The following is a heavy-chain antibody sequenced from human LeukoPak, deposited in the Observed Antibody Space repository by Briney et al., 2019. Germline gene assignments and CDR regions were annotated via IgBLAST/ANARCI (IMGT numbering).Heavy chain of an antibody. V-gene: IGHV4-34*01. CDR2: INHSGST. D-gene: IGHD6-19*01. J-gene: IGHJ6*02. Sequence: KPSETLSLTCAVYGGSFSGYYWSWIRQPPGKGPEWIGEINHSGSTNYNPSLKSRVTISVDTSKNQFSLKLSSVTAADTAVYYCARDVHSSGWGRPYYYYGMDVWGQGTTVTVSS. CDR3: ARDVHSSGWGRPYYYYGMDV. CDR1: GGSFSGYY.